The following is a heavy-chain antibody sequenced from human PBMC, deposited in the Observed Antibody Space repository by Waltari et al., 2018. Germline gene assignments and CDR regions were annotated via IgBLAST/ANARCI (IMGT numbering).Heavy chain of an antibody. J-gene: IGHJ6*03. CDR3: TRVGWSYYYMDV. CDR2: IGTTADT. V-gene: IGHV3-13*01. CDR1: GFTFNSFD. Sequence: EVQLVESGGGLVQPGGSLRLSCVASGFTFNSFDMHWVRQGPGKGLGWVAGIGTTADTFYPGSVKGRFTISRENAKNSLYLQMNSLSPGDTAVYYCTRVGWSYYYMDVWGKGTTVTVSS.